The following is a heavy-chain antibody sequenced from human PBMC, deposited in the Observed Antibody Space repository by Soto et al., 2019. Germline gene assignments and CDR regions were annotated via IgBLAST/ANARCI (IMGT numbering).Heavy chain of an antibody. D-gene: IGHD3-10*01. CDR2: INHSGST. V-gene: IGHV4-4*02. CDR1: GYSISRSIW. CDR3: ARQGFGQLHGLVDV. J-gene: IGHJ6*02. Sequence: SETLSLTCAVSGYSISRSIWWSWVRQPPGKGLEWIGEINHSGSTNYNPSLKSRVTMSVDTSKNQFSLKVSSVTAADTALYYCARQGFGQLHGLVDVWGPGTTVTVSS.